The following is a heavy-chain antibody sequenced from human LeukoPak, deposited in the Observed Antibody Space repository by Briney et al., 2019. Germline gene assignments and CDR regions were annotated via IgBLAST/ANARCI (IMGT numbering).Heavy chain of an antibody. Sequence: GGSLRLSCAASGFTVSSNYMSWVRQAPGKGLEWVSVIYSGGSTYYADSVTGRFTISRDNSNNTLDVQINRLTADDTTSYYRARGYSYGEGAFDIWGQGTMVTVSS. CDR3: ARGYSYGEGAFDI. J-gene: IGHJ3*02. CDR1: GFTVSSNY. V-gene: IGHV3-66*02. CDR2: IYSGGST. D-gene: IGHD5-18*01.